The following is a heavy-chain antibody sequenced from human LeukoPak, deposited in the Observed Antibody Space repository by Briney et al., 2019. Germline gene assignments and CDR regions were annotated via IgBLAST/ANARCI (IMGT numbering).Heavy chain of an antibody. CDR3: AKQPTSMVRGIIITDYYFDY. CDR1: GYSFTSYW. Sequence: GESLKISCKGSGYSFTSYWIGWGRQMPGEGLEWMGIIYPNDSDTRYSPSFQGQVTISADKSISTAYLQWSSLKASDTAMYYCAKQPTSMVRGIIITDYYFDYWGQGTLVTVSS. J-gene: IGHJ4*02. V-gene: IGHV5-51*01. D-gene: IGHD3-10*01. CDR2: IYPNDSDT.